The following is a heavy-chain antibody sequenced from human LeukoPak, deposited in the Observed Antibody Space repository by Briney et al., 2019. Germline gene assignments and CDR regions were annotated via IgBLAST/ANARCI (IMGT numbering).Heavy chain of an antibody. CDR3: VKRPSEPCRDGGCYSDS. CDR1: GLTFSSYA. J-gene: IGHJ4*02. Sequence: GGSLRLSHAASGLTFSSYAMVWVGQAPGKGLAWVSSVNDGGGDAYYADSVKGRFTISRDNSKNTLFLQMNSLTAEDTATYYCVKRPSEPCRDGGCYSDSWGQGTLVTVSS. CDR2: VNDGGGDA. V-gene: IGHV3-23*01. D-gene: IGHD2-8*01.